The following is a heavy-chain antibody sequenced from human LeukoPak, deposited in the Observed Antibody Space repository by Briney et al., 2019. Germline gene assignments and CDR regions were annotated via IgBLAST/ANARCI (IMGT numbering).Heavy chain of an antibody. V-gene: IGHV3-33*01. D-gene: IGHD6-19*01. CDR3: ARDCSSGWYWVDY. CDR1: GFTFRRYG. CDR2: IWYDGSNK. Sequence: PGGSLRLSCAASGFTFRRYGMHWVRQAPGKGLEWVAVIWYDGSNKYYADSVKGRFTISRDNSKNTLYLQMNGLRAEDTAVYYCARDCSSGWYWVDYWGQGTLVTVSS. J-gene: IGHJ4*02.